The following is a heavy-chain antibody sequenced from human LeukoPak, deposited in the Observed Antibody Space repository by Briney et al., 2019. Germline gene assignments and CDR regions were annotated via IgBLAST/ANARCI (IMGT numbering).Heavy chain of an antibody. V-gene: IGHV4-39*01. D-gene: IGHD4-23*01. CDR3: ARHASADGKRPRRLYY. CDR2: IYYSGST. Sequence: PSETLSLTCTVSGGSIHRSHYHWRWIRQPPGKGLEWIGNIYYSGSTYYNPSLKTRVTISVDTSKNQFSLKLTSVTAADTAVYTRARHASADGKRPRRLYYWGQGSLVTVSS. CDR1: GGSIHRSHYH. J-gene: IGHJ4*02.